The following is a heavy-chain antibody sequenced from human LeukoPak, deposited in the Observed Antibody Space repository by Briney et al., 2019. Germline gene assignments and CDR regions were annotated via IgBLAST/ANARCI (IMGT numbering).Heavy chain of an antibody. CDR1: GGSFSGHY. CDR2: FHTTGST. J-gene: IGHJ3*02. D-gene: IGHD3-22*01. V-gene: IGHV4-59*10. CDR3: ARGRYYYDSSGYDAFDI. Sequence: SETLSLTCAVYGGSFSGHYWSWIRQPAGKGLEWIGRFHTTGSTNFNPSLTSRVTMSVDTSKNQFSLKLSSVTAADTAVYYCARGRYYYDSSGYDAFDIWGQGTMVTVSS.